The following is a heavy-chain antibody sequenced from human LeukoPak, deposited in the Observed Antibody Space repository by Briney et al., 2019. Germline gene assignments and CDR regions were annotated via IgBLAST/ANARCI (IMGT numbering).Heavy chain of an antibody. CDR1: GFSFSDYY. CDR2: ISSRGTTI. D-gene: IGHD4-11*01. J-gene: IGHJ3*02. CDR3: AKDGTVEDAFDI. V-gene: IGHV3-11*01. Sequence: GGSLRLSCAASGFSFSDYYVSWIRQAPGKGLECVSYISSRGTTIYYADSVKGRFTISRDNSKNTLYLQMNSLRAEDTAVYYCAKDGTVEDAFDIWGQGTMVTVSS.